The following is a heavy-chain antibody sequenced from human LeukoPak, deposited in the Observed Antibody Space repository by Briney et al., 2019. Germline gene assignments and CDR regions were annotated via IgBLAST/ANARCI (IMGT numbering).Heavy chain of an antibody. V-gene: IGHV3-9*01. CDR1: GFTFDDYA. D-gene: IGHD3-10*01. Sequence: PGGSLRLSCAASGFTFDDYAMHWVRQAPGKGLEWVSGISWNSGSIGYADSVKGRFTISRDNAKNSLYLQMNSLRAEDTALYYCAKAGSGSYYIGLFYRFDYWGQGTLVTVSS. CDR2: ISWNSGSI. J-gene: IGHJ4*02. CDR3: AKAGSGSYYIGLFYRFDY.